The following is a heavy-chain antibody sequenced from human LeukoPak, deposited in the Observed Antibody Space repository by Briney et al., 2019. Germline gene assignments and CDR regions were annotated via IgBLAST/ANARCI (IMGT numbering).Heavy chain of an antibody. CDR3: ARPTAAGVHDAFDI. D-gene: IGHD6-13*01. J-gene: IGHJ3*02. V-gene: IGHV5-51*01. Sequence: GASLQISGEGAGSIFTSYWIGGGRPLRGKGLEGMGIIYPGDSDTRYSPSFQGQVTISADKSISTAYLQWSSLKASDTAMYYCARPTAAGVHDAFDIWGQGTMVTVSS. CDR2: IYPGDSDT. CDR1: GSIFTSYW.